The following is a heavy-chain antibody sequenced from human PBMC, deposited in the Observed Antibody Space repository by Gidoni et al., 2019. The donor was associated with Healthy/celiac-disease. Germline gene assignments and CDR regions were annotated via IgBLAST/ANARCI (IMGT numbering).Heavy chain of an antibody. V-gene: IGHV2-26*01. CDR2: IFSHDEK. J-gene: IGHJ6*02. Sequence: QVTLKESGPVLVNPTETLPLTCTVSGLPLNTARMGVTWIRPPPGKALEWLAHIFSHDEKSYSTSLKSRLTISKDTSKSQVVLTMTNMAPVHTATFYCARTTGGTYEGMDVWGRGTTVTVSS. CDR1: GLPLNTARMG. CDR3: ARTTGGTYEGMDV. D-gene: IGHD1-26*01.